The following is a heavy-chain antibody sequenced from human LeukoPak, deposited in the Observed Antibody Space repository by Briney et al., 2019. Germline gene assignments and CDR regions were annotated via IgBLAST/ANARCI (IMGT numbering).Heavy chain of an antibody. D-gene: IGHD6-13*01. J-gene: IGHJ4*02. V-gene: IGHV1-2*02. Sequence: ASVKVSCKTSGYTFTGYYIHWVRQAPGQGLEWMGWINPDSGGTNYAQKFQGRVTMTRDKSISAGYMELSGLRPDDTAVFYCARVRGDSSWYGLDYWGQGTLVSVSS. CDR1: GYTFTGYY. CDR2: INPDSGGT. CDR3: ARVRGDSSWYGLDY.